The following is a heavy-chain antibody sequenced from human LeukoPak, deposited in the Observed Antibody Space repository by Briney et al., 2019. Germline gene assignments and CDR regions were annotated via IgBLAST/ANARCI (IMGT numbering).Heavy chain of an antibody. J-gene: IGHJ4*02. CDR2: ISAYNGNT. V-gene: IGHV1-18*01. Sequence: ASVKVSCKASGYTFTSYVIRWVRQAPGQGLEWMGWISAYNGNTNYAQKLQGRVTMTTDTSTRTAYMELRSIRSDDTAVYYCARASAWTYYYESSAKTVQDYWGQGTLVTVSS. CDR3: ARASAWTYYYESSAKTVQDY. D-gene: IGHD3-22*01. CDR1: GYTFTSYV.